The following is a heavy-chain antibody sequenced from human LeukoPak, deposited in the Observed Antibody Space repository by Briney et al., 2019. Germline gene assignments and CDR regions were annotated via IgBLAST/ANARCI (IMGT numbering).Heavy chain of an antibody. CDR1: GFNFNTYA. D-gene: IGHD2-21*02. CDR2: IGSDGGGI. CDR3: AKYAPPTTVVTRFFDS. V-gene: IGHV3-23*01. J-gene: IGHJ4*02. Sequence: GGSLRLSCAASGFNFNTYAMTWVRQAPGKGLEWVSVIGSDGGGIQYADSVKGRLSISRDNSKNTLYLQMNSLRTEDTAIYYCAKYAPPTTVVTRFFDSWGQGSLVSVSS.